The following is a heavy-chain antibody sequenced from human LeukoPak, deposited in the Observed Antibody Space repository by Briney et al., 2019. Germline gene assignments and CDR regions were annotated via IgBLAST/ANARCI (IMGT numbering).Heavy chain of an antibody. Sequence: GGSLRLSCAASGFTVSSNYMSWVRQAPGKGLEWVSVIYSGGSTYYADSVKGRFTISRDNSKNTLYLQMNSLRAEDTAVYYCARDHWVSTAARPRLHYYYYMDVWGKGTTVTVSS. D-gene: IGHD6-6*01. V-gene: IGHV3-66*02. J-gene: IGHJ6*03. CDR2: IYSGGST. CDR1: GFTVSSNY. CDR3: ARDHWVSTAARPRLHYYYYMDV.